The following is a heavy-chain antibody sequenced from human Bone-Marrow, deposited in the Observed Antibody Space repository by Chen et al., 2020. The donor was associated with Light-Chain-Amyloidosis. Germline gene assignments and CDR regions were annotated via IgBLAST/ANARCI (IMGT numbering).Heavy chain of an antibody. CDR3: AMADGGSRAYIYYYDF. J-gene: IGHJ4*02. D-gene: IGHD3-16*01. CDR1: EGTFRTFA. V-gene: IGHV1-69*01. Sequence: QVQLVQSGAEVKKPGSSVKVSCKASEGTFRTFAISWVRQAPGQGLEWMGGIIPIFGTINYAQKFQDRLTFTADVSTGTAYMELRSLRSEDTAVYFCAMADGGSRAYIYYYDFWGQGSLVAVSS. CDR2: IIPIFGTI.